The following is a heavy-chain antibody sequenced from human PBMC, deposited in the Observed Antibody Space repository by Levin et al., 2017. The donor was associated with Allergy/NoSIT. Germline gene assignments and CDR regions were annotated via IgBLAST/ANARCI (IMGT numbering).Heavy chain of an antibody. CDR1: GYTFTSYY. Sequence: ASVKVSCKASGYTFTSYYMHWVRQAPGQGLEWMGIINPSGGSTSYAQKFQGRVTMTRDTSTSTVYMELSSLRSEDTAVYYCARDPGEGYSSGWYYFDYWGQGTLVTVSS. CDR3: ARDPGEGYSSGWYYFDY. J-gene: IGHJ4*02. V-gene: IGHV1-46*03. CDR2: INPSGGST. D-gene: IGHD6-19*01.